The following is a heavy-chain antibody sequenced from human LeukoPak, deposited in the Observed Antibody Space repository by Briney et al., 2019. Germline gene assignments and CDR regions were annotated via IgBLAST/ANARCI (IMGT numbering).Heavy chain of an antibody. CDR2: ISAYNGNT. CDR3: ARRTKSAGTFYFDY. Sequence: GASVKVSCKASGYTFTSYDINWVRQAPGQGLEWMGWISAYNGNTNYAQKLQGRVTMTTDTSTSTAYMELRSLRSDDTAVYYCARRTKSAGTFYFDYWGQGTLVTVSS. V-gene: IGHV1-18*01. J-gene: IGHJ4*02. CDR1: GYTFTSYD. D-gene: IGHD6-13*01.